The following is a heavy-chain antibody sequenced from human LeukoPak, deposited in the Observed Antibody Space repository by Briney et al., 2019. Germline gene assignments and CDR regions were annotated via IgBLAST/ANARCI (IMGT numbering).Heavy chain of an antibody. J-gene: IGHJ4*02. CDR3: SKATGPNSFRYIEY. CDR2: IYSGGST. D-gene: IGHD1-14*01. CDR1: GFTVSSKY. V-gene: IGHV3-53*01. Sequence: GGSLRLSCAASGFTVSSKYMSWVRQAPGKGLEWVSVIYSGGSTYYTDSVKGRFTISRDNSNNTLYLQMNTLRADDTAVYYCSKATGPNSFRYIEYWGQGTLVTVSS.